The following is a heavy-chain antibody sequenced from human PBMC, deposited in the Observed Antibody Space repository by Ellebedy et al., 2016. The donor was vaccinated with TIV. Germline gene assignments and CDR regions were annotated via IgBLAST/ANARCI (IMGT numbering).Heavy chain of an antibody. CDR2: IAHDGGIK. Sequence: PGGSLRLSCAASGFSLSSYAMHWVRQAPGKGLEWVAVIAHDGGIKYYADSVKGRFAISRDNSKNTLSLQMNSLRPEDTAVYYCARESGIVVQLYFFDYWGQGTLVTVSS. CDR3: ARESGIVVQLYFFDY. D-gene: IGHD3-22*01. CDR1: GFSLSSYA. J-gene: IGHJ4*02. V-gene: IGHV3-30*09.